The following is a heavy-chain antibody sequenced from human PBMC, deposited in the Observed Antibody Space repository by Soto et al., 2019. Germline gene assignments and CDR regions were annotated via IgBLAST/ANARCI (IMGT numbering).Heavy chain of an antibody. J-gene: IGHJ3*02. CDR1: GGTFSSYA. V-gene: IGHV1-69*01. CDR2: IIPMSGTV. D-gene: IGHD3-22*01. Sequence: QVQLVQSGAEVKKPESSVKVSCKASGGTFSSYAISWVRQAPGQGLEWMGGIIPMSGTVKYAQKFQGRVTITADESTTTAYMELSSMRYEDTAVYYCNLDSSGSYEVFDIWGQGTVVTVSS. CDR3: NLDSSGSYEVFDI.